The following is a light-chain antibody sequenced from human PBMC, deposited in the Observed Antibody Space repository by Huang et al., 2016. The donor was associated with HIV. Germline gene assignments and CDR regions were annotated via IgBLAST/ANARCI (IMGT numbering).Light chain of an antibody. J-gene: IGKJ3*01. CDR3: QQYDIHPLT. CDR1: QDINNF. Sequence: IRMTQSPSSLSASTGDRVTITCRANQDINNFLAWYQQRPGSVPKLLIYAASTLQSGVPSGFSGNGSGTDFTLTIGCLHSEDVATYYCQQYDIHPLTFGPRTRVDIK. V-gene: IGKV1-8*01. CDR2: AAS.